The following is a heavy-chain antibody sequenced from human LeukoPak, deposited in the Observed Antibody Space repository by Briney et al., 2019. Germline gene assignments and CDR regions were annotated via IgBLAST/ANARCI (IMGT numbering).Heavy chain of an antibody. D-gene: IGHD1-26*01. V-gene: IGHV3-23*01. Sequence: PGGSLRLSCAASGFTFSNYVMTWVRQAPGKGLEWVSAIGIDVRDSDYADSVKGRFTISRDNSKNTLYLQMNSLRAEDTGLYYCTRRVGGTPDYWGLGTLVTVSS. CDR1: GFTFSNYV. J-gene: IGHJ4*02. CDR2: IGIDVRDS. CDR3: TRRVGGTPDY.